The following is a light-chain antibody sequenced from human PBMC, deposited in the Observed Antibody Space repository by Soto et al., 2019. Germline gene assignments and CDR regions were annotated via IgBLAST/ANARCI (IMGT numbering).Light chain of an antibody. V-gene: IGKV1-5*01. CDR3: QQYNSNSKT. CDR2: DAS. Sequence: DIQMTQSPSTLSASVRDRVTITCRASQSINNWLAWYQQKPGKAPKLLIYDASSLESGVPSRFSGSGSGTDFTLTISSLQPDDFATYYCQQYNSNSKTFGQGTKVEIK. J-gene: IGKJ1*01. CDR1: QSINNW.